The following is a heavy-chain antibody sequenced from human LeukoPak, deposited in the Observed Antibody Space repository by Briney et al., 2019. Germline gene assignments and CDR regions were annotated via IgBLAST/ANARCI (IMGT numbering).Heavy chain of an antibody. CDR1: GYTFTSYD. CDR3: ARPKMTTVVTTAAFDI. J-gene: IGHJ3*02. Sequence: ASVKVSCKASGYTFTSYDINWVRQAPGQGLEWMGWINPNSGGTNYAQKFQGRVTMTRDTSISTAYMELSRLRSDDTAVYYCARPKMTTVVTTAAFDIWGQGTMVTVSS. CDR2: INPNSGGT. D-gene: IGHD4-23*01. V-gene: IGHV1-2*02.